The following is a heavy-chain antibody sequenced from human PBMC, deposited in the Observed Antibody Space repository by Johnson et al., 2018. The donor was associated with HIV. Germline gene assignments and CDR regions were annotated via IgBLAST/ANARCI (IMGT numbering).Heavy chain of an antibody. CDR1: GFTFSDYY. CDR2: ISNDGNDK. V-gene: IGHV3-30*18. J-gene: IGHJ3*02. CDR3: AKCFWGSSLIDVFDM. Sequence: QVQLVESGGGVVQPGGSLRLSCAASGFTFSDYYMSWIRQAPGKGLEWVAAISNDGNDKDYADSVRGRFTISRDNSKNTLYLQMNSLRAEDTAVYYCAKCFWGSSLIDVFDMWGQGTMVTVSS. D-gene: IGHD6-13*01.